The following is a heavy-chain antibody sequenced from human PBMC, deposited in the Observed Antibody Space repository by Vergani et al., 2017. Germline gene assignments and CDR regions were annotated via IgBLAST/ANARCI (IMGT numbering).Heavy chain of an antibody. V-gene: IGHV3-33*01. D-gene: IGHD1-14*01. CDR1: GFTFNQYG. CDR2: TWYDGNNK. CDR3: ARDLRLLYNRFDP. Sequence: QVPLVESGGGVVQPGRSLRLSCAASGFTFNQYGMHWVRQAPGTGLEWVAVTWYDGNNKQYADSVKGRFTISRDNSKSTMYLQMNSLRDEDTGVYYCARDLRLLYNRFDPWGQGTLVTVSA. J-gene: IGHJ5*02.